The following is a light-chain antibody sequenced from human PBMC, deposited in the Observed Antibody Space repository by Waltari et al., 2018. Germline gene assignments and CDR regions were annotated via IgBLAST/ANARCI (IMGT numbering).Light chain of an antibody. CDR2: KAS. V-gene: IGKV1-5*03. CDR3: QQYNSYSPLT. J-gene: IGKJ3*01. Sequence: DIQMTQSPSTLSASVGDRVTITCRASQSISSWLAWYQQKPGKAPKLLIYKASYFESGVPSRFSGSGSGTEFTLTISSLQSDDFASYYCQQYNSYSPLTFGPGTKVDIK. CDR1: QSISSW.